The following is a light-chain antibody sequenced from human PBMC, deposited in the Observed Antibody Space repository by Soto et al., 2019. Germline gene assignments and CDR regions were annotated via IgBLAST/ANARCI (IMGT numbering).Light chain of an antibody. Sequence: HSVLTQPPSVSGSPGQSVTISCTGTSSDFGSYNRVSWYQRPPGTGPKLVIYDVSKRPSGVPDRFSGSKSGNTASLTISGLQAEDEADYYCCSYVVSYSYVFGTGTKVTVL. CDR3: CSYVVSYSYV. CDR1: SSDFGSYNR. J-gene: IGLJ1*01. V-gene: IGLV2-11*01. CDR2: DVS.